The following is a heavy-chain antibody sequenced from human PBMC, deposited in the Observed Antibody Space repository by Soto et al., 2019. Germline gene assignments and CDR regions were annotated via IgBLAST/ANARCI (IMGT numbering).Heavy chain of an antibody. V-gene: IGHV2-5*02. J-gene: IGHJ4*02. CDR1: GFSLSTSGVG. CDR2: IYWDDSK. D-gene: IGHD3-10*01. CDR3: ALKGSGSRAIDS. Sequence: QITLKEAGPTLVKPTQPLTLTCTFSGFSLSTSGVGVGWIRQPPGKARERLAVIYWDDSKTYSPSLKGRLTLTKDTSRDQVGLTTTHMDTVDTATYSCALKGSGSRAIDSWGQGALVTVSS.